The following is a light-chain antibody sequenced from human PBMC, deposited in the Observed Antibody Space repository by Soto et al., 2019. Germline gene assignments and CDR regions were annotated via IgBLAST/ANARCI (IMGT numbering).Light chain of an antibody. CDR2: DAS. Sequence: EIVLTQSPATLSLSPGERATVSCRASQSVSIYLAWYQQKPGQAPRLLIYDASNRATGIPARFIGSGSGADFTLTISSLEPEDFAVYYCQQRISWPPTFGQGTRLEIK. CDR3: QQRISWPPT. J-gene: IGKJ5*01. V-gene: IGKV3-11*01. CDR1: QSVSIY.